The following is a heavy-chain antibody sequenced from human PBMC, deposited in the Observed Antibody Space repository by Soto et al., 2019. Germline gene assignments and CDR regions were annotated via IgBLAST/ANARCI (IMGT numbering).Heavy chain of an antibody. V-gene: IGHV1-3*01. CDR3: ASALGVVTDDY. D-gene: IGHD2-15*01. J-gene: IGHJ4*02. CDR1: GYTFTSYA. CDR2: INAGNGNT. Sequence: QVQLVQSGAEVKKPGASVKVSCKASGYTFTSYAMHWVRQAPGQRLEWMGWINAGNGNTKYSQKFQGRVTITRDTSASTAYMELSSLRSEDTAGYDCASALGVVTDDYWGQGTLVTVSS.